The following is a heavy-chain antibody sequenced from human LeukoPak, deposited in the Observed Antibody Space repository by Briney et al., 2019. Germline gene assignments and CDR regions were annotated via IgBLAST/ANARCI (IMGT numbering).Heavy chain of an antibody. CDR3: AKDAQRGFDYSNSLES. J-gene: IGHJ4*02. D-gene: IGHD4-11*01. CDR1: RFTFSHFA. CDR2: LWSDATNQ. V-gene: IGHV3-33*06. Sequence: PGGSLESSGVAPRFTFSHFAMHGSRRAPAKGRDGVPALWSDATNQYYADSVKGRFTISRDNSRNTVFLQMNNLRVEDSAVYFCAKDAQRGFDYSNSLESWGQGTLVTVSS.